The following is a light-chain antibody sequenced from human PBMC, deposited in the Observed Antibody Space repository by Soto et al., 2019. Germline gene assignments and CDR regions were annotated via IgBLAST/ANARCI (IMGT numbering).Light chain of an antibody. J-gene: IGLJ2*01. CDR2: RDS. CDR3: QVWDSSVV. V-gene: IGLV3-9*01. CDR1: NIGNKN. Sequence: SYELTQPLSVSVALGQTARITCGGNNIGNKNVHWYQQKPGQAPVLVIYRDSNRPSGIPERFSGSNSGNTATLTISRAQAGDEADYYSQVWDSSVVFGGGTQLTVL.